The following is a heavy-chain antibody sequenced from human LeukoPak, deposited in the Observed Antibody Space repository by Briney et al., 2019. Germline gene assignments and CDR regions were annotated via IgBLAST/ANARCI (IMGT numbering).Heavy chain of an antibody. CDR3: ARDKYTGYETFDY. Sequence: GASVKVSCKASGYTFTGYYIHWVRQAPGQGLEWMGWINPNNGGTNYAQKFQGRVTVTRDTSISTAYMELNRLTSDDTAVYYCARDKYTGYETFDYWGQGTPVTVSS. J-gene: IGHJ4*02. CDR1: GYTFTGYY. V-gene: IGHV1-2*02. CDR2: INPNNGGT. D-gene: IGHD5-12*01.